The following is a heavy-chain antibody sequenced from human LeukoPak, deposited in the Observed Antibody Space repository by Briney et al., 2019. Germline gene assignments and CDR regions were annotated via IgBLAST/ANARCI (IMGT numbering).Heavy chain of an antibody. D-gene: IGHD2-8*01. CDR2: INHSGNT. V-gene: IGHV4-34*01. CDR3: ARGGEDCTNGVCYFNY. J-gene: IGHJ4*02. CDR1: GGSFSGYY. Sequence: SETLSLTCAVYGGSFSGYYWCWIRQPPGKGLEWIGEINHSGNTNYNPSLKSRVTISVDTSKNQFSLKLSSVTAADTAVYYCARGGEDCTNGVCYFNYWGQGTLVTVSS.